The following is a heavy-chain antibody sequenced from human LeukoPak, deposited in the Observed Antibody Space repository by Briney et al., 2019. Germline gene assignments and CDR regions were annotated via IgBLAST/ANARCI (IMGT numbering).Heavy chain of an antibody. CDR3: ARQLVRGFGFDY. D-gene: IGHD6-6*01. Sequence: GGPLRLSCAASGFTFSSYSMNWVRQAPGKGLEWVSSISSSSSYIYYADSVKGRFTISRDNAKNSLYLQMNSLRAEDTAVYYCARQLVRGFGFDYWGQGTLVTVSS. CDR1: GFTFSSYS. CDR2: ISSSSSYI. V-gene: IGHV3-21*01. J-gene: IGHJ4*02.